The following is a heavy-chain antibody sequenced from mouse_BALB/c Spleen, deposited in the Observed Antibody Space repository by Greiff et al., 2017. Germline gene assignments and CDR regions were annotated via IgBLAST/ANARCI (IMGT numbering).Heavy chain of an antibody. V-gene: IGHV1-69*02. CDR1: GYTFTSYW. CDR3: AMAGSYDGYYAMDY. J-gene: IGHJ4*01. D-gene: IGHD2-3*01. Sequence: QVQLQQPGAELVKPGASVKLSCKASGYTFTSYWMHWVKQRPGQGLEWIGEIDPSDSYTNYNQKFKGKATLTVDKSSSTAYMQLSSLTSEDSAVYYCAMAGSYDGYYAMDYWGQGTSVTVSS. CDR2: IDPSDSYT.